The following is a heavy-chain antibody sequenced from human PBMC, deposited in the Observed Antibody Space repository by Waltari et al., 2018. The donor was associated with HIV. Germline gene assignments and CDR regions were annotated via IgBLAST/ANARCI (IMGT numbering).Heavy chain of an antibody. CDR3: ARGGCVNGVCYRGLLDS. Sequence: QVQLQESGPGLVKPSGTLSLTCTVSGGSISNYWWSLIRQPPGEGLEWVGCVASSGSTDYNPSLKSRVTISVDTSKNQFSLKLSSVTAADTAVYYCARGGCVNGVCYRGLLDSWGQGTLVTVSS. CDR1: GGSISNYW. J-gene: IGHJ4*02. CDR2: VASSGST. V-gene: IGHV4-59*01. D-gene: IGHD2-8*01.